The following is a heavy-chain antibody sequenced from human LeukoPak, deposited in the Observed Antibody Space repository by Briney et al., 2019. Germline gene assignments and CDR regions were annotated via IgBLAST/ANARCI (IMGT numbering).Heavy chain of an antibody. CDR2: IIPIFGRT. V-gene: IGHV1-69*05. CDR1: GGTFSTYA. CDR3: ARSFPPGRRISHSDSGVYYSILDY. D-gene: IGHD3-22*01. Sequence: ASVKVSCTASGGTFSTYAISWVRQAPGQGLEWMGGIIPIFGRTNYAQKFQGRVTITTDESTSTAYMELSSLRSEDTAMFYCARSFPPGRRISHSDSGVYYSILDYWGQGTLVTVSS. J-gene: IGHJ4*02.